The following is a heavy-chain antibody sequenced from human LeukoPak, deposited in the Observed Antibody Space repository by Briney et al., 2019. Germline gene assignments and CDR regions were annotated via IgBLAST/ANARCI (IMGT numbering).Heavy chain of an antibody. CDR3: ARLNGKYCSGGGCYVDY. D-gene: IGHD2-15*01. CDR1: GFTFSGHA. J-gene: IGHJ4*02. V-gene: IGHV3-23*01. Sequence: PGGSLRLSCAASGFTFSGHAITWVRQAPGKGLECASVISGNGGSTYHADSVRGRFTISRDNSKNTLYLQMNSLRAEDTAVYYCARLNGKYCSGGGCYVDYWGQGTLVTVSS. CDR2: ISGNGGST.